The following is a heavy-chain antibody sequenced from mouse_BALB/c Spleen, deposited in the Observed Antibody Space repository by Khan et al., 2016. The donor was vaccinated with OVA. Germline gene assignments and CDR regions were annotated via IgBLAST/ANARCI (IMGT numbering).Heavy chain of an antibody. Sequence: EVKLLESGGGLVQPGGSLKLSCAASGFAFSRYWLSWVRQAPGKGLDWIGEINPDSSTINYTPSLKDNFLISRDNAKNTLYLQMSKVRSEDTALYYWARPYRYDGRAWFAYWGQGTLVTVSA. V-gene: IGHV4-1*02. J-gene: IGHJ3*01. CDR3: ARPYRYDGRAWFAY. CDR1: GFAFSRYW. D-gene: IGHD2-14*01. CDR2: INPDSSTI.